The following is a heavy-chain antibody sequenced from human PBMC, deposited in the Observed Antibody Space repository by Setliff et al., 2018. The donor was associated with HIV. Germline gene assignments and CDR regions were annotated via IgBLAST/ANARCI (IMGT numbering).Heavy chain of an antibody. CDR2: IYTSGNM. D-gene: IGHD4-17*01. Sequence: SETLSLTCTVSGASISSYYWNWFRQPAGKGLESLGRIYTSGNMIYNPSLKSRVTMSADTSRNQFSLRLSSVTAADTAVYYCARGFLRSRRRWFDPWGQGTLVTVSS. CDR3: ARGFLRSRRRWFDP. J-gene: IGHJ5*02. CDR1: GASISSYY. V-gene: IGHV4-4*07.